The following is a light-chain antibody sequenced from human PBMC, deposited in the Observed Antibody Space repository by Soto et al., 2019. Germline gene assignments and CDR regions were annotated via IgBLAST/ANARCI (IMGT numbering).Light chain of an antibody. CDR1: SSNIGGGYD. CDR3: QSYDASLSGYV. V-gene: IGLV1-40*01. Sequence: QSVLTQPPSVSEAPGQRVTISCTGSSSNIGGGYDVHWFQQLPGTAPKLLFYGKNNRPSGVSDRFSGSTSGTSASLAITGLQTEDEAIYYYQSYDASLSGYVFGTGTKVTVL. CDR2: GKN. J-gene: IGLJ1*01.